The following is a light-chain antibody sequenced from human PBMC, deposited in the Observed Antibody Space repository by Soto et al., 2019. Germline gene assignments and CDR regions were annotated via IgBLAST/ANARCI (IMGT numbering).Light chain of an antibody. V-gene: IGLV4-69*01. CDR2: LNSDGSH. Sequence: QLVLTQSPSASASLGASVKLTCTLSSGHSSYAIAWHQQQPEKGPRYLMKLNSDGSHSKGDGIPDRFSGSSSGAERYLTISSLQSEDEADYYCQTWGTGPFVFGTGTKVT. J-gene: IGLJ1*01. CDR3: QTWGTGPFV. CDR1: SGHSSYA.